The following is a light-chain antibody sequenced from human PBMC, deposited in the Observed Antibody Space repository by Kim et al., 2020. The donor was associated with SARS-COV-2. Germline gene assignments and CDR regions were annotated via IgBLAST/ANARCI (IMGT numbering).Light chain of an antibody. V-gene: IGKV3-15*01. CDR1: GGLGSS. CDR2: GAS. Sequence: VAPGAEPTLRGGAVGGLGSSVAWSYQQPGQAPDVVICGASTRSSGMPPRFSGSGSGTEFTSPISGLRSEELVVYYCQQNKNGFRTLGQGTQMEIK. CDR3: QQNKNGFRT. J-gene: IGKJ1*01.